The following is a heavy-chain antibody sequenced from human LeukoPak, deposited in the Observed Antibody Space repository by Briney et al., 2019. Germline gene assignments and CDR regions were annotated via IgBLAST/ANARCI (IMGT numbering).Heavy chain of an antibody. CDR3: AKDRPLWFGELGGFFFDY. V-gene: IGHV3-23*01. CDR2: ISGSGGST. D-gene: IGHD3-10*01. Sequence: GGSLRLSCAASGFTFSSYAMSWVRQAPGKGLEWVSAISGSGGSTYYADSVKGRFTISRDNSKNTLYLQMNSLRAEDTAVYYCAKDRPLWFGELGGFFFDYWGQGTLVTVSS. J-gene: IGHJ4*02. CDR1: GFTFSSYA.